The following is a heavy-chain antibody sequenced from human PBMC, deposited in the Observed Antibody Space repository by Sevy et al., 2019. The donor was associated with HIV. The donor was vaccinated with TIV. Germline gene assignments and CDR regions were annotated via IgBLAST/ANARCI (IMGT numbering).Heavy chain of an antibody. V-gene: IGHV3-33*01. CDR3: ARGGDFNDGSATRDFDY. Sequence: GGSLRLSCAASGFTFSNYGMHWVRQAPGKGLEWVAVIWNEGSNKYYAGSVKCRFTISRDNSKNTRYLQMNSLRVEDPAVYFCARGGDFNDGSATRDFDYWGQGSLVTVSS. D-gene: IGHD2-21*02. CDR2: IWNEGSNK. CDR1: GFTFSNYG. J-gene: IGHJ4*02.